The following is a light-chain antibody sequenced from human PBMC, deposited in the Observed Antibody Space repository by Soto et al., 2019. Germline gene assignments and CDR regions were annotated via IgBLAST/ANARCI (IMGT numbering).Light chain of an antibody. CDR3: QQSYTSPPT. CDR1: QTMSLY. CDR2: EAT. Sequence: DIQMTQSPSSLSASVGDRVSITCRASQTMSLYLNWYQQKPGKAPNLLIYEATNLQSGVTSRFSGSGSGTDFTHTISSLQPEDFASYFCQQSYTSPPTFGQGTKVEIK. V-gene: IGKV1-39*01. J-gene: IGKJ1*01.